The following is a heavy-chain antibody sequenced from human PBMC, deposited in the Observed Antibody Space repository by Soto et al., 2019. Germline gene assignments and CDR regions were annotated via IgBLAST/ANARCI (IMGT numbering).Heavy chain of an antibody. Sequence: GGSLRLSCAASGITFSSYAMSWVRQAPGKGLEWVSTVSGSGGNTYYADSVKGRFTISRDNIENTLYLQMISLRAEDMAIYYCAKGPHSSGWHYFHYWGQGTLVTVSS. J-gene: IGHJ4*02. CDR2: VSGSGGNT. V-gene: IGHV3-23*01. CDR3: AKGPHSSGWHYFHY. CDR1: GITFSSYA. D-gene: IGHD6-19*01.